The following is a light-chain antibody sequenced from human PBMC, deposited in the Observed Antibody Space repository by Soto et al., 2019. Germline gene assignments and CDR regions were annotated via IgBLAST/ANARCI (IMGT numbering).Light chain of an antibody. CDR2: EVT. V-gene: IGLV2-14*01. CDR1: SSDVGGYND. J-gene: IGLJ1*01. Sequence: QPALTQPASVSGSPGQSITISCTGTSSDVGGYNDVSWYQQHPGKAPKLMIYEVTNRPSGVSNRFSGSKSGNTASLTISGLRAEDEADYYCSSYTSSTTLYVFGTGTKVTVL. CDR3: SSYTSSTTLYV.